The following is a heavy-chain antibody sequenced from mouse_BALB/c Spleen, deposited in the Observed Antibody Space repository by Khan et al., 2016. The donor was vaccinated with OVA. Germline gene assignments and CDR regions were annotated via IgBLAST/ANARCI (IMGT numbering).Heavy chain of an antibody. CDR3: ARPPYDRYDGYYYAMDY. CDR2: IWSGGST. D-gene: IGHD2-14*01. CDR1: GFSLTSYG. Sequence: QVQLKESGPGLVQPSQSLSITCTVSGFSLTSYGVHWVRQSPGKSLEWLGVIWSGGSTDYNAAFISRLSISKDNSKSQVFFKMNSLQADDTAIYYCARPPYDRYDGYYYAMDYWGQGTSVTVSS. J-gene: IGHJ4*01. V-gene: IGHV2-4-1*01.